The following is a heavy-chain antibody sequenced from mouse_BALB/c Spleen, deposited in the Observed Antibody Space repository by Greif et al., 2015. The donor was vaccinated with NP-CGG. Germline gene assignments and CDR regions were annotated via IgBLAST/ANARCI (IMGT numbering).Heavy chain of an antibody. J-gene: IGHJ2*01. V-gene: IGHV5-4*02. CDR3: ARDYFDY. CDR2: VSDGGSYT. CDR1: GFTFSDYY. Sequence: EVKLVESGGGLVKPGGSLKRSCAASGFTFSDYYMYWVRQTPEKRLEWVATVSDGGSYTYYPDSVKGRFTISRDNAKNNLYLQMSSLKSEDTAMYYCARDYFDYWGQGTTLTVSS.